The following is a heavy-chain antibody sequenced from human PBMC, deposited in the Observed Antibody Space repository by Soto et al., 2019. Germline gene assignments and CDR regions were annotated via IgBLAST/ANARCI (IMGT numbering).Heavy chain of an antibody. CDR3: TTLSITIFGVVLMEV. J-gene: IGHJ6*02. V-gene: IGHV3-15*07. Sequence: GGSLRLSCAASGFTFSNAWMNWVRQAPGKGLEWVGRIKSKTDGGTTDYAAPVKGRFTISRDDSKNTLYLQMNSLKTEDTAVYYCTTLSITIFGVVLMEVRGQGTTVTVPS. D-gene: IGHD3-3*01. CDR2: IKSKTDGGTT. CDR1: GFTFSNAW.